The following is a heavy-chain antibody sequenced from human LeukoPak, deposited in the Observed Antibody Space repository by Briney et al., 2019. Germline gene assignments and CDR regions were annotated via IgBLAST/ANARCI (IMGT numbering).Heavy chain of an antibody. D-gene: IGHD3-10*01. CDR1: GFTVSSNY. CDR3: XSGSGSYRTPYYYMDV. J-gene: IGHJ6*03. Sequence: GGSLRLSCAASGFTVSSNYMSWVRQAPGKGLEWVSVIYSGGSTYYADSVKGRFTISRDNSKNTLYLQMNSLRAEDTAVYYCXSGSGSYRTPYYYMDVWGTGTTVTVSS. CDR2: IYSGGST. V-gene: IGHV3-53*01.